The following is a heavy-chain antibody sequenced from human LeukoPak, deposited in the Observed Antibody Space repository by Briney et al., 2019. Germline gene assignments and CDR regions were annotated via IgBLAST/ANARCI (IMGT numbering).Heavy chain of an antibody. Sequence: ASVNVSRKACGYTFHRYDINWVRQATAKGLEWMGWMNPNSGNTGYAQQFQGRVTITRKTSITTAYMELSSMRAEDTAVYYCARYPYDSSGSTAFDIWGQGTMVTVSS. CDR1: GYTFHRYD. V-gene: IGHV1-8*01. D-gene: IGHD3-22*01. CDR2: MNPNSGNT. CDR3: ARYPYDSSGSTAFDI. J-gene: IGHJ3*02.